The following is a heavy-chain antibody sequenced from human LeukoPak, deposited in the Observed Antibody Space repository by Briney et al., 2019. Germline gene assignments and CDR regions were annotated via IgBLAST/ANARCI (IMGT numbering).Heavy chain of an antibody. CDR3: ARHRSRRITMIVPRNNWFDP. CDR1: GGSISNKY. Sequence: TASETLSLTCTVSGGSISNKYWSWIRQPPGKGLEWIGYIYYSGNTNYNPSLKSRVTILVDTSKNQVSLKLSSVTAADTAVYYCARHRSRRITMIVPRNNWFDPWGQGTLVTVSS. D-gene: IGHD3-22*01. J-gene: IGHJ5*02. CDR2: IYYSGNT. V-gene: IGHV4-59*08.